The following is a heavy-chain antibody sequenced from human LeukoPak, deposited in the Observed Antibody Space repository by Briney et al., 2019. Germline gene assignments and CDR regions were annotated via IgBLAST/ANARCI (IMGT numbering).Heavy chain of an antibody. CDR2: INHSGST. Sequence: GSLRLSCAASGFTFSDHYIDWIRQPPGKGLEWIGEINHSGSTNYNPSLKSRVTISVDTSKNQFSLKLSSVTAADTAVYYCARGKKYSSSWYVYWGQGTLVTVSS. D-gene: IGHD6-13*01. J-gene: IGHJ4*02. V-gene: IGHV4-34*01. CDR1: GFTFSDHY. CDR3: ARGKKYSSSWYVY.